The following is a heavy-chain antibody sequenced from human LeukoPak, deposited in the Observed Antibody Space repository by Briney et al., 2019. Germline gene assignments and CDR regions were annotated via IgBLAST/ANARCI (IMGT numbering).Heavy chain of an antibody. J-gene: IGHJ5*02. Sequence: GASVKVSCKTFGYPFSTWEINWVRQAAGQGLEWLGWVHPDSGNTDYAQKFRGRVTMSRDTSTSTAYMELSGLRLDDTAVYFCARGPRNDPWGQGTLVTVSS. CDR1: GYPFSTWE. V-gene: IGHV1-8*01. CDR2: VHPDSGNT. D-gene: IGHD1-14*01. CDR3: ARGPRNDP.